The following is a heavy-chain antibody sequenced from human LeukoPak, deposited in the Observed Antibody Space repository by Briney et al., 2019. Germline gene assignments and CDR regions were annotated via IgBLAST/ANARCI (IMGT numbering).Heavy chain of an antibody. CDR1: GGSISSYY. D-gene: IGHD3-22*01. CDR3: ARASYYDASGSFDN. Sequence: SETLSLTCTVSGGSISSYYWSWIRQPPGKGLEWIGYIYYSGSTNYNPSLKSRVTISVDTSKNQFSLKLSSVTAADTAVHFCARASYYDASGSFDNWGQGTLVTVSS. V-gene: IGHV4-59*08. J-gene: IGHJ4*02. CDR2: IYYSGST.